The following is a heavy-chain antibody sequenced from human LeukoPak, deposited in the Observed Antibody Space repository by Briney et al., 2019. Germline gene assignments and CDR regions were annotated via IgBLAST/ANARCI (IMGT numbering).Heavy chain of an antibody. V-gene: IGHV4-4*07. CDR3: ARMRGGGEYYYYYMDV. D-gene: IGHD2-21*01. CDR1: GGSISSYY. CDR2: IYTSGST. J-gene: IGHJ6*03. Sequence: SETLSLTCTVSGGSISSYYWSWIRQPAGKGLEWIGRIYTSGSTNYNPSLKSRVTMSVDTSKNQFSLKLSSVTAADTAVYYCARMRGGGEYYYYYMDVWGKGTTVTVSS.